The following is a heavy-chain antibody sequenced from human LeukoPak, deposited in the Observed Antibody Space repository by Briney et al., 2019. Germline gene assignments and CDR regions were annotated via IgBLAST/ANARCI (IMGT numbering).Heavy chain of an antibody. D-gene: IGHD3-16*01. CDR3: ARGGGLDV. CDR1: GFTFSSYG. CDR2: INHNGNVN. Sequence: GGSLRLSCAASGFTFSSYGMNWARQAPGKGLEWVASINHNGNVNYYVDSVKGRFTIFRDNAKNSLYLQMSNLRAEDTAVYFCARGGGLDVWGQGATVTVSS. J-gene: IGHJ6*02. V-gene: IGHV3-7*03.